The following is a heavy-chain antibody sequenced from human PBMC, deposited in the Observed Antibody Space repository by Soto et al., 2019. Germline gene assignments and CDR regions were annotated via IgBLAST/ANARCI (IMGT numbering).Heavy chain of an antibody. CDR1: GYTFTSYD. D-gene: IGHD6-19*01. V-gene: IGHV1-8*01. Sequence: ASVKVSCKASGYTFTSYDINWVRQATGQGLEWMGGMNSKIGNTSYAQKFQGRVTITADESTSTAYMDLSSLRSEDTAVYYCARAHKYDAGWFLDSWGQGSLVTVSS. J-gene: IGHJ4*02. CDR2: MNSKIGNT. CDR3: ARAHKYDAGWFLDS.